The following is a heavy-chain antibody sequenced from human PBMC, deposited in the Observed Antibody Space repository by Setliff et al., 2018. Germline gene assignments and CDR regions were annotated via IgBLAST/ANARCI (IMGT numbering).Heavy chain of an antibody. V-gene: IGHV3-23*01. Sequence: GGSLRLSCAASGFTFSDYAMSWVRQAPGKGLEWVSTISGSAGSIHLADSVKGRFTISRDNSKNSLYLQMNSLRGEDTAVYYCAKVGIFGGGYFDFGGQGTLVTVSS. D-gene: IGHD3-3*01. CDR2: ISGSAGSI. CDR3: AKVGIFGGGYFDF. J-gene: IGHJ4*02. CDR1: GFTFSDYA.